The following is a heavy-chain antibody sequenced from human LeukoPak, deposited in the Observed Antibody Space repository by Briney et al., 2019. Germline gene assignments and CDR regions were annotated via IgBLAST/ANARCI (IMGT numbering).Heavy chain of an antibody. CDR1: GGSISSYY. J-gene: IGHJ4*02. D-gene: IGHD3-3*01. Sequence: SETLSLTCTVSGGSISSYYWSWIRQPPGKGLEWIGYIYYSGSTNYNPSLKSRVTVSVDTSKNQFSLKLSSVTAADTAVYYCARATPGDDFWSGYSYYFDYWGQGTLVTVSS. V-gene: IGHV4-59*01. CDR3: ARATPGDDFWSGYSYYFDY. CDR2: IYYSGST.